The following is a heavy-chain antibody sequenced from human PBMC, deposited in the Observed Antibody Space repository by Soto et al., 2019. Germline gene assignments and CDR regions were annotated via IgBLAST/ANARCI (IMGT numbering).Heavy chain of an antibody. V-gene: IGHV1-18*01. CDR3: ARDGWLSGYDDFYFDY. Sequence: ASVKVSCKASGGSFSSYGISWVRQAPGQGLEWMGWISAYNGNTNYAQKLQGRVTMTTDTSTSTAYMELRSLRSDDTAVYYCARDGWLSGYDDFYFDYWGQGTLVTVSS. CDR1: GGSFSSYG. CDR2: ISAYNGNT. J-gene: IGHJ4*02. D-gene: IGHD5-12*01.